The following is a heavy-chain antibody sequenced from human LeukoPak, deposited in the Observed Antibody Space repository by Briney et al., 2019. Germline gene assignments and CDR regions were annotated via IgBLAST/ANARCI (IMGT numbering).Heavy chain of an antibody. CDR3: TTAGSGSPKYYGMDV. V-gene: IGHV3-23*01. CDR2: VNPRGSHT. CDR1: GFTFSSYA. Sequence: PGGSLRLSCAASGFTFSSYAMHWVRQAPGKGPECVAVVNPRGSHTYYTDSVRGRFTISKDNSKNTLHLQMNSLKTEDTAVYYCTTAGSGSPKYYGMDVWGQGTTVTVSS. D-gene: IGHD3-10*01. J-gene: IGHJ6*02.